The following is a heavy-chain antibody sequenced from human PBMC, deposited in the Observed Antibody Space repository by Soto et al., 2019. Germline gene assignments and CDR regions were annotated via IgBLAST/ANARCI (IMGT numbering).Heavy chain of an antibody. CDR1: GYTFTSYY. CDR3: ARDIMSDTAMVTDYYYYYMDV. D-gene: IGHD5-18*01. V-gene: IGHV1-46*01. Sequence: ASVKVSCKASGYTFTSYYMHWVRQAPGQGLEWMGIINASNGNTSYAQKLQGRVTMTTDTSTSTAYMELSSLRSDDTAVYYCARDIMSDTAMVTDYYYYYMDVWGKGTTVTVSS. J-gene: IGHJ6*03. CDR2: INASNGNT.